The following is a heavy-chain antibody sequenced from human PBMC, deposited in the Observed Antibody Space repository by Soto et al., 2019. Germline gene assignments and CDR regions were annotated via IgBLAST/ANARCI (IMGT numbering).Heavy chain of an antibody. D-gene: IGHD4-17*01. CDR1: GYSFTSYW. J-gene: IGHJ6*02. CDR2: IDPSDSYT. CDR3: ARHMTTVIYYYGMDV. V-gene: IGHV5-10-1*01. Sequence: RGESLKISCKGSGYSFTSYWISWVRQMPGKGLEWMGRIDPSDSYTNYSPSFQGHVTISADKSISTAYLQWSSLKASDTAMYYCARHMTTVIYYYGMDVWGQGTTVTVSS.